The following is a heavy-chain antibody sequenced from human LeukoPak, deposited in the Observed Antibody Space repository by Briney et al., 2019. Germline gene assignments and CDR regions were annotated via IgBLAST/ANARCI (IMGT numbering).Heavy chain of an antibody. V-gene: IGHV5-51*01. CDR1: GGSISSYY. CDR2: IYPGDSDT. CDR3: AKSGYSYGYGFDY. Sequence: ETLSLTCTVSGGSISSYYWSWIRQPPGKGLEWIGYIYPGDSDTRYSPSFQGQVTISADKSISTAYLQWSSLKASDTAMYYCAKSGYSYGYGFDYWGQGTLVTVSS. J-gene: IGHJ4*02. D-gene: IGHD5-18*01.